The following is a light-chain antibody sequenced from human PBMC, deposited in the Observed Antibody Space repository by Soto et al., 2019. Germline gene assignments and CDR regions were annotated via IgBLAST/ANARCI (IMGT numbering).Light chain of an antibody. Sequence: EIVLTQSPGTLSLSPGERATLSCRDSQSVSSSYLAWYQQKPGQAPRLLIYGASSRATGIPDRFSGSGSGTDFTLTISRLEPEDFAVYYCQQYGSSRWTFGQGTKVDIK. CDR3: QQYGSSRWT. V-gene: IGKV3-20*01. J-gene: IGKJ1*01. CDR2: GAS. CDR1: QSVSSSY.